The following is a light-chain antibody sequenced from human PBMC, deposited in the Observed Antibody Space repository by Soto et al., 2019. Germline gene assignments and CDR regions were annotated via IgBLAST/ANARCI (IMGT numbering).Light chain of an antibody. Sequence: QSVLTQPPSGSGTPGQSVTISCSGSSSNIGSTTVNWYQQLPGTAPKLLIYSNNQRPSGVPDRFSGSKSGTSASLAISGLQSEDEADYYCAAWDDNLNGVVFGGGTKLTVL. CDR2: SNN. V-gene: IGLV1-44*01. CDR1: SSNIGSTT. J-gene: IGLJ2*01. CDR3: AAWDDNLNGVV.